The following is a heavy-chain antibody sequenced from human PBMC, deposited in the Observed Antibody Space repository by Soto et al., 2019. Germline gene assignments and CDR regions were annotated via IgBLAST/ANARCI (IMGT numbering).Heavy chain of an antibody. J-gene: IGHJ4*02. CDR2: ISSSGSTI. CDR3: ARGNGDYYFDY. Sequence: GGSLRLSCAASGFTLSSYEMNWVRQAPGKGLEWVSYISSSGSTIYYADSVKGRFTISRDNAKNSLYLQMNSLRAEDTAVYYCARGNGDYYFDYWGQGTLVTVSS. CDR1: GFTLSSYE. D-gene: IGHD4-17*01. V-gene: IGHV3-48*03.